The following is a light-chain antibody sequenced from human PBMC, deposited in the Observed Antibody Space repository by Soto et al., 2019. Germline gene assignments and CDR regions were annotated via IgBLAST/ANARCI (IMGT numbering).Light chain of an antibody. CDR1: SSDVGTYAL. Sequence: QSVLTQPASVSGSPGQSITISCTGSSSDVGTYALVSWYQQHPGKVPKLMVFEVNKRPSGVSDRFSGSKSGNTASLTISGVQAEDEAIYYCYSYAGSVNFNVLFGGGTQLTVL. CDR3: YSYAGSVNFNVL. J-gene: IGLJ2*01. V-gene: IGLV2-23*02. CDR2: EVN.